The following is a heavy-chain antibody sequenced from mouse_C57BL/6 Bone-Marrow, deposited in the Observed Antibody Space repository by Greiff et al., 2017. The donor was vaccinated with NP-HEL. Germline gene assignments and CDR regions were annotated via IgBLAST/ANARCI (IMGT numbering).Heavy chain of an antibody. CDR2: IDPENGDT. CDR1: GFNIKDDY. CDR3: TTGLRFAY. J-gene: IGHJ3*01. V-gene: IGHV14-4*01. D-gene: IGHD2-4*01. Sequence: VQLKESGAELVRPGASVKLSCTASGFNIKDDYMHWVKQRPEQGLEWIGWIDPENGDTEYASKFQGKATITADTSSNTAYLQLSSLTSEDTAGYYCTTGLRFAYWGQGTLVTVSA.